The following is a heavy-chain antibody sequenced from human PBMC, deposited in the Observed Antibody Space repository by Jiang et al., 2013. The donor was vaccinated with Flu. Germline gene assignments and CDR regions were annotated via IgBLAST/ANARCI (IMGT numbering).Heavy chain of an antibody. D-gene: IGHD2-15*01. V-gene: IGHV4-4*02. J-gene: IGHJ3*02. CDR1: GGSISSSNW. CDR2: IYHSGST. CDR3: ASYRACSGGSCYSRAAFDI. Sequence: SLTCAVSGGSISSSNWWSWVRQPPGKGLEWIGEIYHSGSTNYNPSLKSRVTISVDKSKNQFSLKLSSVTAADTAVYYCASYRACSGGSCYSRAAFDIWGQGTMVTVSS.